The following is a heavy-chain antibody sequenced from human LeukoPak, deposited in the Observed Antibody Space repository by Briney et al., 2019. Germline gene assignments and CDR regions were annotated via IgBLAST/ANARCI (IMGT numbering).Heavy chain of an antibody. V-gene: IGHV4-39*01. Sequence: KSSETLSLTCTVSGGSITSSNYYWGWIRQPPGKGLEWIGTIYYSGSTYYNPSLKGRVTISVDASENQFSLRLTSVTAADTAVYYCASYYYDSGTFYTKYFDPWGQGTLVTVSS. CDR1: GGSITSSNYY. D-gene: IGHD3-10*01. CDR3: ASYYYDSGTFYTKYFDP. J-gene: IGHJ5*02. CDR2: IYYSGST.